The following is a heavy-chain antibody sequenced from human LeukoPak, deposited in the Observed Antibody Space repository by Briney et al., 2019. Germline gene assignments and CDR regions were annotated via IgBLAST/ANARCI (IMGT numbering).Heavy chain of an antibody. CDR3: ARWYYDSSGYYSPYFDY. Sequence: GGSLRLSCAASGFTFSSYAMHWVRQAPGKGLEGVAVISYDGSKKFYADSVKGRFTISRDNSKNTLYLQMNSLRPEDTAVYYCARWYYDSSGYYSPYFDYWGQGTLVTVSS. V-gene: IGHV3-30-3*01. CDR2: ISYDGSKK. CDR1: GFTFSSYA. J-gene: IGHJ4*02. D-gene: IGHD3-22*01.